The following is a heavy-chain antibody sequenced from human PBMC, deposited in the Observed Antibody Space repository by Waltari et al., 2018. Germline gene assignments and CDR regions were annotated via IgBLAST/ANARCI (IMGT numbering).Heavy chain of an antibody. V-gene: IGHV4-31*03. CDR1: GGSISSGGYY. Sequence: QVQLQESGPGLVKPSQTLSLTCTVSGGSISSGGYYWSWIRQHPGKGLEWIGYIHYSGSTSFNPSLKSRVTISVDTSNNQFSLKLTSVTAADTAVYYCARSPTYYGSGTYYLRPQYYLDYWGQGTLVTVSS. J-gene: IGHJ4*02. CDR2: IHYSGST. D-gene: IGHD3-10*01. CDR3: ARSPTYYGSGTYYLRPQYYLDY.